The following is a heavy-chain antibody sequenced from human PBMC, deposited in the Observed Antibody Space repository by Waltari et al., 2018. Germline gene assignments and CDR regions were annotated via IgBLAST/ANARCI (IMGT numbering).Heavy chain of an antibody. CDR3: AKDHYSGYPRY. D-gene: IGHD5-12*01. CDR2: ISSSRSTI. Sequence: EVQLVESGGGLVQPGGSLRLSCAASGFTFSSYSMNWVRQAPGKGLEWVSYISSSRSTIYYADSVKGRFTISRDNAKNALYLQMNSLRAEDTAVYYCAKDHYSGYPRYWGQGTLVTVAS. J-gene: IGHJ4*02. V-gene: IGHV3-48*01. CDR1: GFTFSSYS.